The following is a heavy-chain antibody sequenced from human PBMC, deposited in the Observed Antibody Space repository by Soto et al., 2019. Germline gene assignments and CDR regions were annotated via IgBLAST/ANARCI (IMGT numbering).Heavy chain of an antibody. Sequence: GSLRLSCAVSGFTFSSYAMSWVRQAPGKGLEWLSAISGTGGSTYYADSVKGRFTISRDNSKNTLYRQMNSLRAEDTAVYYCAKEAPRYSGSYYNFDYWGQGTLVTVSS. CDR1: GFTFSSYA. V-gene: IGHV3-23*01. CDR3: AKEAPRYSGSYYNFDY. J-gene: IGHJ4*02. CDR2: ISGTGGST. D-gene: IGHD1-26*01.